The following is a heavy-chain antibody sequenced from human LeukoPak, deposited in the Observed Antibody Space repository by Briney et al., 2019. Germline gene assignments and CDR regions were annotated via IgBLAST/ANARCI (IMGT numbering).Heavy chain of an antibody. J-gene: IGHJ4*02. CDR3: AKVDDSSGYYYLYYFDY. D-gene: IGHD3-22*01. V-gene: IGHV3-23*01. Sequence: GGSLRLSCAASGFTFSSYAMSWVRQAPGKGLEWVSAISGSGGSTYYADSVKGRFTISRDNSKNTLYLQMNSLRAEDTAVYYCAKVDDSSGYYYLYYFDYWGQGTLVTVSS. CDR2: ISGSGGST. CDR1: GFTFSSYA.